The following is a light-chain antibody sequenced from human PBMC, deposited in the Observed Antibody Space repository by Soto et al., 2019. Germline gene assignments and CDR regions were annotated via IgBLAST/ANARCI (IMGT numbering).Light chain of an antibody. CDR2: DVS. J-gene: IGKJ2*01. CDR3: RQYNGNTYT. V-gene: IGKV1-17*01. Sequence: DIQMTQSPSSLSASVGDRVTITCRASQGIREDLGWYQQKPGKAPNRLIYDVSSLQSGVPSRFSGSVSGTEFTLTISSLQPEDFAIYYFRQYNGNTYTFGQGTKLEI. CDR1: QGIRED.